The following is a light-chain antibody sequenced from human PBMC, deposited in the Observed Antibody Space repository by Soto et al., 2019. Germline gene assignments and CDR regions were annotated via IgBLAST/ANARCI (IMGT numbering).Light chain of an antibody. CDR2: GSR. J-gene: IGLJ2*01. V-gene: IGLV1-40*01. CDR3: QSYDSSLSVV. CDR1: SSNIGAGYD. Sequence: QSVLTQPPSVSGAPGQRVTISCTGSSSNIGAGYDVHWYQQLPGTAPKLLIYGSRNRPSGVPDRFSASKSGTSASLAITGLQAEDEADYYCQSYDSSLSVVFGGGTKVTVL.